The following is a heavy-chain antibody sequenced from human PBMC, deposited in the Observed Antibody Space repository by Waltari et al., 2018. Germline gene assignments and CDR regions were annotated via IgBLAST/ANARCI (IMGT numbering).Heavy chain of an antibody. CDR2: INPNSGGT. CDR1: GSTFTGYY. CDR3: ARVDRSSSSFPDY. Sequence: QVQLVQSGAEVKKPGASVKVSCKASGSTFTGYYMPWVRQAPGQGLEWMGRINPNSGGTNYAQKFQGRVTMTRDTSISTAYMELSRRRSDDTAVYYCARVDRSSSSFPDYWGQGTLVTVSS. V-gene: IGHV1-2*06. J-gene: IGHJ4*02. D-gene: IGHD6-13*01.